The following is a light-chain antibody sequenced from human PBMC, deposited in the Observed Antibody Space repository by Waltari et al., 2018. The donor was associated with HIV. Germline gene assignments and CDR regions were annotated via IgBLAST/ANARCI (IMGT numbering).Light chain of an antibody. J-gene: IGLJ2*01. CDR2: EGS. Sequence: QSALTQPASVSGSPGQSITISCTGTSSDVGRYNIDSWYQQHPGKAPKLMIYEGSKRPSGVSNRFSGSKSGSTASLTISGLQAEDEAGYYCCSYAGSSPVLFGGGTKLTVL. V-gene: IGLV2-23*01. CDR1: SSDVGRYNI. CDR3: CSYAGSSPVL.